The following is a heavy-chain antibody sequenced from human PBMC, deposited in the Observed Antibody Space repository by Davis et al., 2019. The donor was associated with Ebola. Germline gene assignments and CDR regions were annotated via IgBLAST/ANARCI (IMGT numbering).Heavy chain of an antibody. D-gene: IGHD1-26*01. J-gene: IGHJ4*02. CDR2: IPYDASNQ. Sequence: PGGSLRLSCAASGFTFNTYGMHWVRQAPGKGLEWLAFIPYDASNQYYADSVKGRFFISRDNSKNTLSLQMNSLRVEDTAVYYCAKRVSGSYGFGDSWGQGTLVTVSS. V-gene: IGHV3-30*02. CDR1: GFTFNTYG. CDR3: AKRVSGSYGFGDS.